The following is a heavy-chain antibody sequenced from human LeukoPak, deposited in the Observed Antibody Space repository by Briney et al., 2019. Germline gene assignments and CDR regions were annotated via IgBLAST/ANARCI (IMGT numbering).Heavy chain of an antibody. Sequence: PGGSLRLSCSASGFPFSSYAMHWVRQAPGKGLEWVSGINWNGGSTGYADSVKGRFTISRDNAKNSLYLQMNSLRAEDTALYYCARGWSVAGNYYFDYWGQGTLVTVSS. CDR2: INWNGGST. CDR1: GFPFSSYA. D-gene: IGHD6-19*01. J-gene: IGHJ4*02. CDR3: ARGWSVAGNYYFDY. V-gene: IGHV3-20*04.